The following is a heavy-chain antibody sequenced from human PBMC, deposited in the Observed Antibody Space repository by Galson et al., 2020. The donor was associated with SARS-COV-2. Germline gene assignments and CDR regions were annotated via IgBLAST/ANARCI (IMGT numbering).Heavy chain of an antibody. Sequence: GESLKISCAASGFTFSDYYMTWVRQAPGKGLEWVSYISSSGNSRYYTDSVKGRFTVSRDNAQKSLYLQMDSLRAEDTAVYYCARDRFRRLGKYYVYMDVWGKGTAVTVSS. CDR3: ARDRFRRLGKYYVYMDV. CDR2: ISSSGNSR. CDR1: GFTFSDYY. D-gene: IGHD4-17*01. V-gene: IGHV3-11*04. J-gene: IGHJ6*03.